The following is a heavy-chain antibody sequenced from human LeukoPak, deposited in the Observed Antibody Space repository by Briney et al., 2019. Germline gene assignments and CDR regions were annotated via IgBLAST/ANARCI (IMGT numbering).Heavy chain of an antibody. CDR3: AANILVRDIINWFDP. CDR2: INPSGGST. Sequence: EASVKVSCKASGYTFTSYYMHWVRQAPGQGLEWMGIINPSGGSTSYAQKFQGRVTMTRDMSTSTVYMELSSLRYDDTAVYYCAANILVRDIINWFDPWGQGTLVTVSS. D-gene: IGHD3-10*01. V-gene: IGHV1-46*01. J-gene: IGHJ5*02. CDR1: GYTFTSYY.